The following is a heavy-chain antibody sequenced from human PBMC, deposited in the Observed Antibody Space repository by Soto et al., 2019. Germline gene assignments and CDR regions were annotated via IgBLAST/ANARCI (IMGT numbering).Heavy chain of an antibody. V-gene: IGHV2-5*02. CDR3: AHLTTGGFYFDY. CDR1: GFSLRNSGVG. CDR2: IYWDDDK. J-gene: IGHJ4*02. Sequence: QITLKESGPTLVKPTQTLTLTCTFSGFSLRNSGVGVGWIRQPPGKALEWLALIYWDDDKRYRPSLKSRLTITNDTSKNHMVLTMTNMDPVDTATYYCAHLTTGGFYFDYWGQGTLVTVSS. D-gene: IGHD4-17*01.